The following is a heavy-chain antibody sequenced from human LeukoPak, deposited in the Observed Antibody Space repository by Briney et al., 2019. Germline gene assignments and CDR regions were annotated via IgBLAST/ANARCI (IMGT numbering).Heavy chain of an antibody. V-gene: IGHV1-8*01. J-gene: IGHJ3*02. CDR3: ASIGGSYPDAFDI. Sequence: ASVKVSCKASGYTFTSYDINWVRQATGQGLEWMGWMNPNSGNTGYARKFQGRVTMTRNTSISTAYMELSSLRSEDTAVYYCASIGGSYPDAFDIWGQGTMVTVSS. D-gene: IGHD1-26*01. CDR2: MNPNSGNT. CDR1: GYTFTSYD.